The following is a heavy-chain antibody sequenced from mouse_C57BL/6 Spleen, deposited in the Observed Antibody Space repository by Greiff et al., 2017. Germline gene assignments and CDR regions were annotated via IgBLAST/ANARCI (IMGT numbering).Heavy chain of an antibody. CDR2: IDPSDSYT. D-gene: IGHD1-1*01. CDR3: ARWAYYGSIYAMDY. Sequence: QVQLQQSGAELVKPGASVKLSCKASGYTFTSYWMQWVKQRPGQGLEWIGEIDPSDSYTNYNQKFKGKATLTVDTSSSTAYMQLSSLTSEDSAVYYCARWAYYGSIYAMDYWGKGTSVTVSS. V-gene: IGHV1-50*01. J-gene: IGHJ4*01. CDR1: GYTFTSYW.